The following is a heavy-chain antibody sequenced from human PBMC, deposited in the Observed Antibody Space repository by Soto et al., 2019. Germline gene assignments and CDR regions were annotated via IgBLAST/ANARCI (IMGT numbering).Heavy chain of an antibody. D-gene: IGHD2-15*01. CDR2: TWYDGSNS. Sequence: QVHLVESGGGAVQPGRSLRLSCAASGCTLSTYGMHWVRQAPGKGLEWVAVTWYDGSNSFYADSVKGRFTISRDNSKRRLYLQMDRLRVEDTAVYYCARDCSGGSCYYLDNWGQGTLVTVSS. V-gene: IGHV3-33*01. CDR1: GCTLSTYG. J-gene: IGHJ4*02. CDR3: ARDCSGGSCYYLDN.